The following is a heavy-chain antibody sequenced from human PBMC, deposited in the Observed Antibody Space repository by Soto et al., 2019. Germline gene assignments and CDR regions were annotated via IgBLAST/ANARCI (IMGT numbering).Heavy chain of an antibody. CDR2: IIPIFGAT. J-gene: IGHJ6*02. CDR3: ARTEGATKTLFGHYYYYVMDV. CDR1: GGTFSNYA. D-gene: IGHD1-26*01. Sequence: SVKVSCKASGGTFSNYAISWVRQAPGQGLVWMGGIIPIFGATHYAQKFQDRVTINADESTSTAYMELHSLTSEDTAVYYCARTEGATKTLFGHYYYYVMDVWGQGTTVTVSS. V-gene: IGHV1-69*13.